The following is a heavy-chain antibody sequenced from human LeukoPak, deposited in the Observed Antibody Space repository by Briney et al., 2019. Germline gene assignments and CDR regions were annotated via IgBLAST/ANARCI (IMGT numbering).Heavy chain of an antibody. CDR1: GYTFTSYD. Sequence: GSVTVSCKASGYTFTSYDINWVRQAPGQGLEWMGLMNPKSGNTVYAQKFQGRVIMTTDTSISTAYMELSGLRSEDTAVYYCARGLRGYWFDPWGQGTLVTVSS. J-gene: IGHJ5*02. CDR2: MNPKSGNT. D-gene: IGHD3-16*01. CDR3: ARGLRGYWFDP. V-gene: IGHV1-8*01.